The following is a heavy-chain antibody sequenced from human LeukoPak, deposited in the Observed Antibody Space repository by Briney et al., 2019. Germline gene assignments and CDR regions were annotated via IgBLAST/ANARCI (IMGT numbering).Heavy chain of an antibody. D-gene: IGHD6-19*01. CDR1: GFPFSNHG. CDR2: ISYDVRNK. J-gene: IGHJ4*02. Sequence: GGSLRLSCAASGFPFSNHGMHWVRQAPGKGLEWVAVISYDVRNKYYADSVKGRFTISRDNSQNTLSLQMNSLRAEDTAVYYCVKDGDDSGCNYFDYWGQGTLVTVSS. CDR3: VKDGDDSGCNYFDY. V-gene: IGHV3-30*18.